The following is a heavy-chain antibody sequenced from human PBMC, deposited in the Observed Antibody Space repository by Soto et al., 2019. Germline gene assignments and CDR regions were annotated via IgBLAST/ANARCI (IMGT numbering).Heavy chain of an antibody. CDR1: GDSISGYF. CDR3: ARGSEAWFDP. CDR2: VYSTEIT. V-gene: IGHV4-59*01. Sequence: AEPLSLSCTVSGDSISGYFWSWIRQPPGKGLEWLGYVYSTEITNYNPSLKSRVAMSIDTSKNQFSLKVRSVTAADTAVYYCARGSEAWFDPWGQGTLVTVS. J-gene: IGHJ5*02.